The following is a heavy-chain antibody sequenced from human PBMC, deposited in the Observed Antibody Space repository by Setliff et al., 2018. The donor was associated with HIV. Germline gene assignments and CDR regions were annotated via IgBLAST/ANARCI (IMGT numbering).Heavy chain of an antibody. J-gene: IGHJ4*02. CDR1: GGSISSHY. V-gene: IGHV4-59*08. D-gene: IGHD6-19*01. CDR3: ARALGGSGWSIDY. Sequence: PSETLSLTCTVSGGSISSHYWIWIRQPPGKGLEWIGYIHYSGATNYNPSLKSRVTISLDTSKNQFSLKLSSVTAADTAVYYCARALGGSGWSIDYWGQGTLVTVSS. CDR2: IHYSGAT.